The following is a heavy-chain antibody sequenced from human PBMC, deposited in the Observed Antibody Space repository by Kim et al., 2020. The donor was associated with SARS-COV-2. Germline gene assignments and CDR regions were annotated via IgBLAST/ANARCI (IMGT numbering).Heavy chain of an antibody. D-gene: IGHD2-21*01. CDR2: INGRGDVT. V-gene: IGHV3-23*01. CDR3: AGGAVASGDC. CDR1: GFTFSNYV. Sequence: GGSLRLSCAASGFTFSNYVMTWVRQAPGKGLGWVSAINGRGDVTFYADSVKGRLTISRDNSKNTLYLQMNSLRVDDTAIYYCAGGAVASGDCWGQGTLVTVSS. J-gene: IGHJ4*02.